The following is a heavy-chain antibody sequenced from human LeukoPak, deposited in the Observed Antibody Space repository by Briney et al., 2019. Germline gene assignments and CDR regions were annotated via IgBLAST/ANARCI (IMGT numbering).Heavy chain of an antibody. V-gene: IGHV3-21*01. CDR1: GFTFSSYS. Sequence: GGALRLSCAASGFTFSSYSMNWVRQAPGKGLEWVSSIGSSSPYIYYADSLKGRFIISRDNSKNSLFLQMNSLRAEDTAIYYCAGKNIVVVTASLHYRFDPWGQGTLVTVSS. CDR3: AGKNIVVVTASLHYRFDP. D-gene: IGHD2-21*02. J-gene: IGHJ5*02. CDR2: IGSSSPYI.